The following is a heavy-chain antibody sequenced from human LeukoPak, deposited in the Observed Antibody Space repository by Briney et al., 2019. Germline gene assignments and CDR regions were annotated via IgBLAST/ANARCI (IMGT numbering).Heavy chain of an antibody. CDR2: IRWNSGSV. V-gene: IGHV3-9*03. D-gene: IGHD2-15*01. CDR1: GFTFDDYA. J-gene: IGHJ4*02. CDR3: AKGPRGSGHYLAY. Sequence: GGSLRLSCAASGFTFDDYAMHWVRQAPGKGLEWVSGIRWNSGSVGYADSVKGRFTISRDNAKNSLYLQMNSLRAEDMALYYCAKGPRGSGHYLAYWGQGTLVTVSS.